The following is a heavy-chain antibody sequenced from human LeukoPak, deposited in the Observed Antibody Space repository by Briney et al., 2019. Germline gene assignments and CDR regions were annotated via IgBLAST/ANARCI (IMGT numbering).Heavy chain of an antibody. CDR1: GFTVSTNY. CDR3: ARGWVLATGAFDI. J-gene: IGHJ3*02. V-gene: IGHV3-53*01. CDR2: IYSSGST. D-gene: IGHD2-8*02. Sequence: PGGSLRLSCAASGFTVSTNYMTWVRQAPGKGLEWVSVIYSSGSTYYADSVKGRFTISRDNSKKMLYLQMNSLRAEDTAVYYCARGWVLATGAFDIWGQGTMVTVSS.